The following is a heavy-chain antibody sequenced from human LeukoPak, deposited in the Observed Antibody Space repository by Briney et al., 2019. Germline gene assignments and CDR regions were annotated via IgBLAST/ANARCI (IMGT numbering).Heavy chain of an antibody. CDR1: GASISGTAYY. Sequence: SETLSLTCTVSGASISGTAYYWGWVRQPPRKGLEWIGNIYYSGSTYCNASLQSRVTISIDTSKNQFSLRLSSVTAADTAMYFCAKSGGYGLIDYWGQGTLITVSS. CDR3: AKSGGYGLIDY. CDR2: IYYSGST. V-gene: IGHV4-39*01. J-gene: IGHJ4*02. D-gene: IGHD1-26*01.